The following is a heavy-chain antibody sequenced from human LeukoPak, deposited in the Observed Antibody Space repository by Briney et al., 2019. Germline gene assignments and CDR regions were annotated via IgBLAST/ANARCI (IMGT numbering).Heavy chain of an antibody. V-gene: IGHV1-69*13. J-gene: IGHJ1*01. CDR1: GGTFSSYA. CDR2: IIPIFGTA. CDR3: ARVGGSSWHKAEYFQH. D-gene: IGHD6-13*01. Sequence: SVKVSCKASGGTFSSYAISWVRQAPGQGLEWMGGIIPIFGTANYAQKFQGRVTITADESTSTAYMELSSLRSEDTAVYYCARVGGSSWHKAEYFQHWGQGTLVTVSS.